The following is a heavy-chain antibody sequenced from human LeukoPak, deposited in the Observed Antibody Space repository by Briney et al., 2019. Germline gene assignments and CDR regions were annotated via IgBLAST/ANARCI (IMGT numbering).Heavy chain of an antibody. CDR2: TWYDGSNK. D-gene: IGHD2-15*01. V-gene: IGHV3-33*01. Sequence: QPGGSLRLSCAASGFTFSSYGMHWVRQAPGKGLGWVAVTWYDGSNKYYADSVKGRFTISRDNSKNTLYLQMNSLRAEDTAVYYCARGGCSGGSCYPPRNFDYWGQGTLVTVSS. J-gene: IGHJ4*02. CDR3: ARGGCSGGSCYPPRNFDY. CDR1: GFTFSSYG.